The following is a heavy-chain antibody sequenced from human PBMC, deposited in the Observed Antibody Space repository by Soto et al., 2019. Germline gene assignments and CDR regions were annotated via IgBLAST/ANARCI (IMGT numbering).Heavy chain of an antibody. CDR3: ARDLATMVRVAIDY. D-gene: IGHD3-10*01. CDR1: GYTFTSYG. Sequence: ASVKVSCKASGYTFTSYGISWVRQAPGPGLEWMGWISAYNGNTNYAQKLQGRVTMTTDTSTSTAYMELRSLRSDDTAVYYCARDLATMVRVAIDYWCQGTLGTVS. CDR2: ISAYNGNT. V-gene: IGHV1-18*01. J-gene: IGHJ4*02.